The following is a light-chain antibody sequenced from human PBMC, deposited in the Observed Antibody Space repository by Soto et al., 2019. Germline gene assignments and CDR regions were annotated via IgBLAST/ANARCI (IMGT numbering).Light chain of an antibody. CDR3: QQYINWPPET. J-gene: IGKJ1*01. CDR1: QSINSN. Sequence: EIVMTQSPATLSVSPGERATLSCRASQSINSNLAWYQQKPGQAPRLLIYGASTRATGIPARFSGSGSGTEFTLTISSLQSEDFAVYYCQQYINWPPETFGQGTKVEVK. V-gene: IGKV3-15*01. CDR2: GAS.